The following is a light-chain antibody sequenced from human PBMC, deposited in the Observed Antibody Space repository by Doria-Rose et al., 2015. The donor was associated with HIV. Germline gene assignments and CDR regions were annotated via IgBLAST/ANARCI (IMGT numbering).Light chain of an antibody. CDR1: QSFSSTY. CDR2: DGS. CDR3: HQYGTSLT. V-gene: IGKV3-20*01. Sequence: LTQSPGTLSLSPGERATLSCRASQSFSSTYLAWYQQKPGQAPSLLIYDGSTRATGIPDRFSASGSGTDFTLTINRLEPEDFALYYCHQYGTSLTFGQGTKVEI. J-gene: IGKJ1*01.